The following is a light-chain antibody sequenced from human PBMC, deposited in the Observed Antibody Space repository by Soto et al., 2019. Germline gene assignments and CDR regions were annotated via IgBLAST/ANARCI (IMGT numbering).Light chain of an antibody. Sequence: EIVMTQSPATLSVSPGERATLSCRASHSVSSNLAWYQQKPGQAPRLLISGASTRATGIPARFSGSGSGTEFTLTISSLESEDFAVYYCQQYNNPPFTFGPGTKVDIK. CDR1: HSVSSN. CDR3: QQYNNPPFT. CDR2: GAS. V-gene: IGKV3-15*01. J-gene: IGKJ3*01.